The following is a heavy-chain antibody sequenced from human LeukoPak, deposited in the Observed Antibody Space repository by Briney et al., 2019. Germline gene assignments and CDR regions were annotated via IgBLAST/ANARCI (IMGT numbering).Heavy chain of an antibody. J-gene: IGHJ3*02. CDR1: GFIFTSHE. D-gene: IGHD2-2*01. CDR2: ITSSGSTI. Sequence: GGSLRLSCVASGFIFTSHEMKWVRQAPGKGLEWLSYITSSGSTIYYADSVKGRFTISRDNAKNSLYLQMNSLRAEDTAVYYCARARYCGNTPCYVYAFDICGQGTMVTVSS. V-gene: IGHV3-48*03. CDR3: ARARYCGNTPCYVYAFDI.